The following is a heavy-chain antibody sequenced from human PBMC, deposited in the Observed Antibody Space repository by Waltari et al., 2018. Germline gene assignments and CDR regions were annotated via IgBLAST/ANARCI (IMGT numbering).Heavy chain of an antibody. D-gene: IGHD3-10*01. CDR3: AKGNPHYYNSGTYSGYYGMDV. CDR1: GGSFTQNY. Sequence: QVQLQQWGAQLLKPSETLSLTCAVYGGSFTQNYWTWIRQSPGKGLEWIGEITHFGNTHYNPSLKVRVTMSVDTPRNHFSLNLTSVTAADSALYFCAKGNPHYYNSGTYSGYYGMDVWGPGTTVTVTS. V-gene: IGHV4-34*01. J-gene: IGHJ6*02. CDR2: ITHFGNT.